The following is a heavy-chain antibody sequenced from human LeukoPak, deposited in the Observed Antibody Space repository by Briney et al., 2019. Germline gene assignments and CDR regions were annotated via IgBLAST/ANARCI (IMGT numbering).Heavy chain of an antibody. CDR3: ARDMVGATDYYYYYGMDV. CDR2: ISHDGSNK. V-gene: IGHV3-30*04. D-gene: IGHD1-26*01. J-gene: IGHJ6*02. CDR1: GFTFSSYA. Sequence: HPGGSLRLSCAASGFTFSSYAMHWVRQAPGKGLEWVAVISHDGSNKYYADSVKGRFTISRDNSKNTLYLQMNSLRAEDTAVYYCARDMVGATDYYYYYGMDVWGQGTTVTVSS.